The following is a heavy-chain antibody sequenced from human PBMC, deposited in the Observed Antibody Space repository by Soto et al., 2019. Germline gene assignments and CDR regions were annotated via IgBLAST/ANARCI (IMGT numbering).Heavy chain of an antibody. V-gene: IGHV1-3*01. J-gene: IGHJ5*01. CDR2: SNDGNGNK. D-gene: IGHD2-2*03. CDR3: AREEHGYFSSTSFYFEVQFWFDP. Sequence: GASEKVSCKASGYTFTSYAMYWLRQAPGQRLEWMGWSNDGNGNKKYSQKFQGRVTMTRDTFASTADMELSRVKFGDRGVYYCAREEHGYFSSTSFYFEVQFWFDPWGQGTLVTVSS. CDR1: GYTFTSYA.